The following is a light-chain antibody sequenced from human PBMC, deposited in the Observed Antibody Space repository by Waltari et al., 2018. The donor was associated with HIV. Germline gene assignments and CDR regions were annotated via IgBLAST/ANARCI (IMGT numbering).Light chain of an antibody. J-gene: IGLJ1*01. CDR3: AVWDDSLNAYV. V-gene: IGLV1-44*01. Sequence: QSVLTQPPSSSGPPGQRLTISCSGSSSNVGSTTVNWYQHLPGAAPKLLILNTDERPSGVPDRFSGSKSGTSASLAISGLQSEDEADYYCAVWDDSLNAYVFGTGTTVTVL. CDR1: SSNVGSTT. CDR2: NTD.